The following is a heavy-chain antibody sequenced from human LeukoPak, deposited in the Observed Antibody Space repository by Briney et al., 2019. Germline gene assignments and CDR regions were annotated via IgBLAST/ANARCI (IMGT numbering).Heavy chain of an antibody. Sequence: GGSLSLSCAASGFTVSSNYMSWVRQAPGKGLEWVSVIYSGGSTYYADSVKGRFTISRDNSKNTLYLQMNSLRAEDTAVYYCARVTLYYMDVWGKGTTVTFSS. CDR3: ARVTLYYMDV. CDR1: GFTVSSNY. V-gene: IGHV3-66*01. J-gene: IGHJ6*03. CDR2: IYSGGST.